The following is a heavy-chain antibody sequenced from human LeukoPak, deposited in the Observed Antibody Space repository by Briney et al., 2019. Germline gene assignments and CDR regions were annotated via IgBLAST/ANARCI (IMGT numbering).Heavy chain of an antibody. CDR1: GFTFDDYA. D-gene: IGHD2-21*02. Sequence: GRSLRLSCAASGFTFDDYAMHWVRQAPGKGLEWVSGISWDSVHIGYADSVKGRFTISRDNAKNSLYLQMNSPRAEDTALYYCVKEPTAKYYFDYWGQGTLVTV. V-gene: IGHV3-9*01. CDR2: ISWDSVHI. J-gene: IGHJ4*02. CDR3: VKEPTAKYYFDY.